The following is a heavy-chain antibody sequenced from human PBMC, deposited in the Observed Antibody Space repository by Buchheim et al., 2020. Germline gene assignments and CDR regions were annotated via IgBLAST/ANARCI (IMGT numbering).Heavy chain of an antibody. D-gene: IGHD1-7*01. V-gene: IGHV3-11*05. J-gene: IGHJ4*02. CDR3: ARDPDPLYNWNYDLLVAMDY. CDR1: GFTFSDYY. CDR2: ISSSSSYT. Sequence: QVQLVESGGGLVKPGGSLRLSCAASGFTFSDYYMSWIRQAPGKGLEWVSYISSSSSYTNYADSVKGRFTISRDNAKNSLYLQMNSLRAEDTAVYYCARDPDPLYNWNYDLLVAMDYWGQGTL.